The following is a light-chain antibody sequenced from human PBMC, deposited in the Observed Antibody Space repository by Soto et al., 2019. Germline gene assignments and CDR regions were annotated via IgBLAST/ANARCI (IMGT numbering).Light chain of an antibody. Sequence: DIQLTQSPSFLSASIGDRVTLTFRASQGISSYLAWYQQKPGKVPKLLIYAASTLQSGVPSRFSGSGSGTEFTLTISSLQPEDFATYYCQQSYSTGVTFGPGTKVDIK. CDR2: AAS. V-gene: IGKV1-9*01. CDR3: QQSYSTGVT. CDR1: QGISSY. J-gene: IGKJ3*01.